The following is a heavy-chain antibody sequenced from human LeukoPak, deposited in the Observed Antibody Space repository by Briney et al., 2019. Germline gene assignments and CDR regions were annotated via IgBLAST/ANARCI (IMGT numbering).Heavy chain of an antibody. CDR2: ISAYNGNT. V-gene: IGHV1-18*01. J-gene: IGHJ4*02. Sequence: ASVTVSCKASGYTFTSYGISWVRQAPGQGLEWMGWISAYNGNTNYAQKLQGRVTMTTDTSTSTAYMELRSLRSDDTAVYYCARDIWTNLGEWEPHDYWGRGTLVTVSS. CDR3: ARDIWTNLGEWEPHDY. CDR1: GYTFTSYG. D-gene: IGHD1-26*01.